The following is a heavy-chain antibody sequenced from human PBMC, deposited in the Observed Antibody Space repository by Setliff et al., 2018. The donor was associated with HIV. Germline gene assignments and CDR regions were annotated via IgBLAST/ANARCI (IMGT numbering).Heavy chain of an antibody. CDR1: GDSISTNSYF. J-gene: IGHJ4*02. V-gene: IGHV4-39*07. CDR2: IYYSGST. CDR3: ARALMVRGVAGGDY. Sequence: SETLSLTCSVSGDSISTNSYFWGWVRQPPGKGLEWIGSIYYSGSTYYNPSLKSRAIISVDTSKNQFSLKLSSVTAADTAVDYCARALMVRGVAGGDYWGQGILVTVSS. D-gene: IGHD3-10*01.